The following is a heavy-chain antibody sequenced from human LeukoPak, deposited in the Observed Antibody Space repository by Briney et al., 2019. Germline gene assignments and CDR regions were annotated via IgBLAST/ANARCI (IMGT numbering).Heavy chain of an antibody. D-gene: IGHD3-16*02. CDR2: IYYSGST. V-gene: IGHV4-31*03. J-gene: IGHJ4*02. CDR1: GGSISSGGYY. CDR3: ARAVYDYIWGSYRFDY. Sequence: SETLSLTCTVSGGSISSGGYYWSWIRQHPGKGLEWIGFIYYSGSTYYNPSLKSRVTFSVDTSKNQFSLKLSSVNAADTAVYYCARAVYDYIWGSYRFDYWGRGTLVTVSS.